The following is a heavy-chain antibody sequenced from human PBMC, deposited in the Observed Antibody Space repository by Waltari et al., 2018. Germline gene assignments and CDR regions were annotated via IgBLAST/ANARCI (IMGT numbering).Heavy chain of an antibody. V-gene: IGHV3-21*01. CDR3: ARDDIRVDDTQKPSYYGMDV. Sequence: EVKLVESGGGLVKPGGSLGLSCAASGFTISPKTMTWVRQAPGGGLEWVASISDSSNYIYYADSVKGRFTTSRDNAENTVFLQMNSLTLEDTAVYYCARDDIRVDDTQKPSYYGMDVWGQGITVTVSS. CDR2: ISDSSNYI. CDR1: GFTISPKT. J-gene: IGHJ6*01. D-gene: IGHD3-22*01.